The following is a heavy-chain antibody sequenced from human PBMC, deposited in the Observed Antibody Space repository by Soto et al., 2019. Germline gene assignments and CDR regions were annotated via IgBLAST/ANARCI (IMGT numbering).Heavy chain of an antibody. D-gene: IGHD3-3*01. CDR2: IYYSGST. CDR1: GGSISSGGYY. V-gene: IGHV4-31*03. Sequence: PSETLSLTCTVSGGSISSGGYYWSWIRQHPGKGLEWIGYIYYSGSTYYNPSLKSRVTISVDTSKNQFSLKLSSVTAADTAVYYCARVMIFGPEPLYYFDYWGQGTLVTVSS. CDR3: ARVMIFGPEPLYYFDY. J-gene: IGHJ4*02.